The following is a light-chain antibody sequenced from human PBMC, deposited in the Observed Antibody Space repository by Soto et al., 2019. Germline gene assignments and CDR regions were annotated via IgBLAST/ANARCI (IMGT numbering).Light chain of an antibody. CDR1: QSVSSN. CDR2: GAS. V-gene: IGKV3-15*01. CDR3: QQYNNWPPFT. Sequence: EIVLTQSPGTLSLSPGERATLSCRASQSVSSNLAWYQQKPGQAPRLLIYGASTRATGIPARFSGSRSGTEFTLTISSLQSEDFAVYYCQQYNNWPPFTFGPGTKVDIK. J-gene: IGKJ3*01.